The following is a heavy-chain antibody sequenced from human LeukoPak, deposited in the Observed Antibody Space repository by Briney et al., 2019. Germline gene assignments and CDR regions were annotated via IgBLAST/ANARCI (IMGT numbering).Heavy chain of an antibody. CDR2: ISYDGSNK. CDR3: ARAGGSYYPTFDY. J-gene: IGHJ4*02. D-gene: IGHD1-26*01. Sequence: PGGSLRLSCAASGFTFSSYAMHWVRQAPGKGLEWVAVISYDGSNKYYADSVKGRLTISRDNSKNTLYLQMNSLRAEDTAVYYCARAGGSYYPTFDYWGQGALVTVSS. CDR1: GFTFSSYA. V-gene: IGHV3-30-3*01.